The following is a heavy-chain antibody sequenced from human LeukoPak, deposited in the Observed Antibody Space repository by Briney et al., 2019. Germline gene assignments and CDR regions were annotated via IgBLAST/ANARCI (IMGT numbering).Heavy chain of an antibody. D-gene: IGHD1-1*01. CDR1: GGTFSSYA. J-gene: IGHJ5*02. CDR3: ARCLLTGTTSWFDP. Sequence: SVKVSCKASGGTFSSYAISWARQAPGQGLEWMGRIIPILGIANYAQKFQGRVTITADKSTSTAYMELSSLRSEDTAVYYCARCLLTGTTSWFDPWGQGTLVTVSS. CDR2: IIPILGIA. V-gene: IGHV1-69*04.